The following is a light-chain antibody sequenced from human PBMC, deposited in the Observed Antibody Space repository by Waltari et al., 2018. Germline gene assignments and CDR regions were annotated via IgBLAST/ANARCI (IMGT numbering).Light chain of an antibody. V-gene: IGKV4-1*01. CDR1: QSVLYSSNNKNY. CDR3: QQYYSSLPYT. Sequence: DIVMTQSPDSLAVSLGERATINCKSSQSVLYSSNNKNYLAWYQQKPGKPPKLLIYWASTRESGVPDLFSGRGSETDFTLTISSLQAEDVAVYYCQQYYSSLPYTFGQGTKLEIK. CDR2: WAS. J-gene: IGKJ2*01.